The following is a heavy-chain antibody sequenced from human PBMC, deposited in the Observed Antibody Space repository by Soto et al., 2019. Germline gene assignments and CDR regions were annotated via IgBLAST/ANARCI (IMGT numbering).Heavy chain of an antibody. CDR3: ARGSGIVALPGELEDVNYDY. D-gene: IGHD1-1*01. V-gene: IGHV4-34*01. Sequence: QVQLQQWGAGLVKPSETLSLSCAVYGQSFSGHSWAWIRQPPGKGLEWIGEINESGSTYYNPSLKSRVTISTDTSKNQFSLKLRSVSAADTAAYFCARGSGIVALPGELEDVNYDYWGQGTLVNVSS. CDR2: INESGST. J-gene: IGHJ4*02. CDR1: GQSFSGHS.